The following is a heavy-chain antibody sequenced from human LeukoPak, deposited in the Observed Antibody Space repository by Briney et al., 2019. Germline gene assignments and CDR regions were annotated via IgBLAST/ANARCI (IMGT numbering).Heavy chain of an antibody. V-gene: IGHV4-39*01. CDR1: GGSISSSRHY. J-gene: IGHJ4*02. Sequence: SETLSLTCTVSGGSISSSRHYWGWIRQPPGKGLEWIGSIYYSGSTYYNPSLKSRVTISVDTSKNQFSLKLSSVTAADTAVYYCASLGIGDYWGQGTLVTVSS. CDR3: ASLGIGDY. CDR2: IYYSGST. D-gene: IGHD7-27*01.